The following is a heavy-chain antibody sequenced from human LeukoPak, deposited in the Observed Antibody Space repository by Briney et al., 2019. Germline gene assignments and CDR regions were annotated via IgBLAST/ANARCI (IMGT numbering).Heavy chain of an antibody. CDR2: ISANNGNR. J-gene: IGHJ4*02. Sequence: ASVKVSCKASGYTFTNYGISWVRQAPGQGLEWMGWISANNGNRNYALKLQDRVSMTTDTSTSTAYMELRSLRSDDTAVYYCARQGYGGHSRGAADYWGQGTLVTVSS. D-gene: IGHD4-23*01. CDR3: ARQGYGGHSRGAADY. CDR1: GYTFTNYG. V-gene: IGHV1-18*01.